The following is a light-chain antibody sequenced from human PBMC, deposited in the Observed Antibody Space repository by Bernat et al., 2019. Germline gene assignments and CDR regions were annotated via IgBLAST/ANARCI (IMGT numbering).Light chain of an antibody. CDR1: QSVNTY. CDR2: DVS. V-gene: IGKV3-11*01. J-gene: IGKJ5*01. CDR3: RQRSDWIT. Sequence: EVVLTQSPATLSLSPGETATLSCSASQSVNTYLAWYQQKPSQAPRLLIYDVSYRSTGIPGRYSGSGSGTDFTLTISSLEAEEFAMYYCRQRSDWITFGQGTRLEI.